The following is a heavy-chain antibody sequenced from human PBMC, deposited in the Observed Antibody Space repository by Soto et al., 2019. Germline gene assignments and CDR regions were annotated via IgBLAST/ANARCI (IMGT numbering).Heavy chain of an antibody. CDR3: ARRGIAVALHS. D-gene: IGHD6-19*01. CDR1: GGSVSSSTYY. J-gene: IGHJ4*02. Sequence: LQLQESGPGLVKPSETLSLSCTVSGGSVSSSTYYWGWIRQPPGKGLEWIGSFYYSGSTYYNPSLTSRGTISVDTSKNQFSLKLSSVTAADTAVYYCARRGIAVALHSWGQGTLVTVSS. CDR2: FYYSGST. V-gene: IGHV4-39*01.